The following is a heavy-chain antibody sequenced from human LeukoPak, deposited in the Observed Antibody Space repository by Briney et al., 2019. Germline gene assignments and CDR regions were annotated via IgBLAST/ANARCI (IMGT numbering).Heavy chain of an antibody. Sequence: GGSLRLSCAASGFTFTSYAMSWVRQAPGKGLEWVSGISGSSGSTFYVDSVKGRFTISSDNSKNTVYPQMNSLRADDTAVYHCAKALYTADYGRPFDYWGQGTLVTLCS. V-gene: IGHV3-23*01. CDR1: GFTFTSYA. J-gene: IGHJ4*02. D-gene: IGHD4-17*01. CDR3: AKALYTADYGRPFDY. CDR2: ISGSSGST.